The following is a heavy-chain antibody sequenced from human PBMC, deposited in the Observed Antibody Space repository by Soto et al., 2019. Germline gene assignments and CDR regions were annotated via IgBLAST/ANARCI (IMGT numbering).Heavy chain of an antibody. CDR3: AKGLTTVTTVFDY. J-gene: IGHJ4*02. V-gene: IGHV3-23*01. CDR2: ISGSGGST. Sequence: EVQLLQSGGDLVQPGGSLRLSCAASGLTSSTYAMSWVRQAPGKGLEWVSGISGSGGSTYYADSVKGRFTISRDNSKNTVYLQMNSLRAEDTAVYYCAKGLTTVTTVFDYWGQGTLVTVSS. CDR1: GLTSSTYA. D-gene: IGHD4-17*01.